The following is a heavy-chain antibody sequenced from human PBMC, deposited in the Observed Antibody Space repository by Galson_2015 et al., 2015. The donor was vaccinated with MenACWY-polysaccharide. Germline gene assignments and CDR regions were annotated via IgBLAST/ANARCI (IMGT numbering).Heavy chain of an antibody. J-gene: IGHJ5*02. CDR2: LSSSGRVT. CDR3: VKGDILVPAAIIAGS. D-gene: IGHD2-2*01. V-gene: IGHV3-11*01. CDR1: GFGFHEFY. Sequence: GFGFHEFYMSWIRPAPGKGLEWISYLSSSGRVTKYADSVKGRFTISRDHAKNSLYLQMHSLRIEDTAVYYCVKGDILVPAAIIAGSWGQGALITVSS.